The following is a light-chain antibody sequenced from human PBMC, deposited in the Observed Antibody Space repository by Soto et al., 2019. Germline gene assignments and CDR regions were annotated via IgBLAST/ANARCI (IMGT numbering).Light chain of an antibody. V-gene: IGKV3-20*01. J-gene: IGKJ2*01. CDR2: GAS. CDR1: QSVSSSY. CDR3: QQYGSSPYT. Sequence: EIVLTQSPGTLSLSPGERATLSCRASQSVSSSYLAWYQQKPGQATRLLIYGASSRATGIPDRFSGSGSGTDFTLTISRLEPEDCAVYYCQQYGSSPYTFGQGTKLEIK.